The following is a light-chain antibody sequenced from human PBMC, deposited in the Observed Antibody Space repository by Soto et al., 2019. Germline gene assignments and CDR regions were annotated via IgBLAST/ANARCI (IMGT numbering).Light chain of an antibody. CDR3: CSYAAGTTWV. Sequence: QSALTQPASVSGSPGQSITISCNGTSSDIGSYNFVSWYQHHPGKAPKFMIYEVSNRPSGVSYRFSGSKSGNTASLTISGRQAEDEADYYCCSYAAGTTWVFGGGIKLTVL. CDR2: EVS. V-gene: IGLV2-23*02. J-gene: IGLJ3*02. CDR1: SSDIGSYNF.